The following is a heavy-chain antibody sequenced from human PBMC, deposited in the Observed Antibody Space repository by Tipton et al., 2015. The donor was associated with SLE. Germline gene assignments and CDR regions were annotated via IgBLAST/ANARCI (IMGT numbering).Heavy chain of an antibody. V-gene: IGHV3-23*01. CDR3: AKVGRAVPDDLDY. Sequence: SLRLSCAASGFTFSSTAMSWVRQAPGKGLEWVSTISGRGSSTYYADSVKGRFSISRDSSKNTLYLQMNSLRAEDTAIYYCAKVGRAVPDDLDYWGQGTLVTVSS. CDR2: ISGRGSST. J-gene: IGHJ4*02. D-gene: IGHD6-19*01. CDR1: GFTFSSTA.